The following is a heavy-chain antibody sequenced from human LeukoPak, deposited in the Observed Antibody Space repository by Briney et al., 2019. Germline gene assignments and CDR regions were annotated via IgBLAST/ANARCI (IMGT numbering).Heavy chain of an antibody. CDR2: INPNSGGT. D-gene: IGHD5-12*01. V-gene: IGHV1-2*02. J-gene: IGHJ4*02. Sequence: ASVKVSCKASGYTFTGYYMHWVRQAPGRGLEWMGWINPNSGGTNYAQKFQGRVTMTRDTSISTAYMELSRLRSDDTAVYYCARLSGYDWESFYDYWGQGTLVTVSS. CDR1: GYTFTGYY. CDR3: ARLSGYDWESFYDY.